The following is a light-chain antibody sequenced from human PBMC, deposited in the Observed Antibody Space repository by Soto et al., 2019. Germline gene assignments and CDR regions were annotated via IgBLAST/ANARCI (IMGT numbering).Light chain of an antibody. Sequence: DVQMAQSPSTLSASVGDRGAITCRTSQSVSNGLAWYQQKPGKAPXXRIYKASTLESGVPSRLSGSGSGTEFTLTISSLQSDDFATYYCQQYNSYWTFGQGTKVDI. CDR1: QSVSNG. CDR2: KAS. V-gene: IGKV1-5*03. J-gene: IGKJ1*01. CDR3: QQYNSYWT.